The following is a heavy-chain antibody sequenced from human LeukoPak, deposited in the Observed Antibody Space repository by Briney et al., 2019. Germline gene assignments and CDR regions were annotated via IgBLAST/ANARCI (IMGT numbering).Heavy chain of an antibody. CDR1: GLTFSLYA. CDR3: AREERGQPINY. J-gene: IGHJ4*02. Sequence: GGSLRLSCETSGLTFSLYAMHWVRQAPGKGLEFVSAVNSNGDSTFYTNSVKGRFTISRDNSQNTLHLQMGSLRAEDMAVYYCAREERGQPINYWGQGTVVTVSS. D-gene: IGHD2-21*01. CDR2: VNSNGDST. V-gene: IGHV3-64*01.